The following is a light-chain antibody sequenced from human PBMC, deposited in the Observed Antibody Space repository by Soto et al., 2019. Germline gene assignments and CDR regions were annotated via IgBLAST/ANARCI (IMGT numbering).Light chain of an antibody. CDR1: QNLSSGY. J-gene: IGKJ1*01. CDR2: AAS. Sequence: EIVLTQSPGTLSLSPGERATLSCRASQNLSSGYLAWYQQKPGQAPRILIYAASSRATGIPGRFSGSGSGTDFSLTISRLEPEDFAVYYCQQYDTSPRTFGQGTKVEI. CDR3: QQYDTSPRT. V-gene: IGKV3-20*01.